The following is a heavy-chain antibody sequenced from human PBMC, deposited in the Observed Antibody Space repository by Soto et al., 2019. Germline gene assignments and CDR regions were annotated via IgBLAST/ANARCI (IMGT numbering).Heavy chain of an antibody. CDR3: VRLYCSDNKCYHVDY. CDR1: GFTFSDHY. CDR2: SRNKAKTYTT. Sequence: EVQVVESGGGLVQPGGSLRLSCAASGFTFSDHYIDWVRQAPGKGLEWIGRSRNKAKTYTTEYAASVKGRFTISRDDSMKSLYLQMNSLKTEDTAVYYCVRLYCSDNKCYHVDYWGQGTLVTVSS. J-gene: IGHJ4*02. V-gene: IGHV3-72*01. D-gene: IGHD2-15*01.